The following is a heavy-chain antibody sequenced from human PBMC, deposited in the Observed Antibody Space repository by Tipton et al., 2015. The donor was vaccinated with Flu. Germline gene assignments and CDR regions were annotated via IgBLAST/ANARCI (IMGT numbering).Heavy chain of an antibody. D-gene: IGHD3-22*01. V-gene: IGHV3-30*02. CDR2: IRYDGSNK. CDR1: GFTFSSYG. J-gene: IGHJ4*02. Sequence: SLRLSCAASGFTFSSYGMHWVRQAPGKGLEWVAFIRYDGSNKYYADSVKGRFTISRDNSKNTLYLQMNSLRAEDTAVYYCAKDDGDYYDSSGYYGYFDYWGQGTLVTVPS. CDR3: AKDDGDYYDSSGYYGYFDY.